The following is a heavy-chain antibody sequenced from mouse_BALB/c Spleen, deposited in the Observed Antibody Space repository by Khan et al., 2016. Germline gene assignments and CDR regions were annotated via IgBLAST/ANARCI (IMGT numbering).Heavy chain of an antibody. CDR3: ARAQGAMDY. Sequence: EVELVESGGGLVQPGGSLRLSCATSGFTFTDYYMSWVRQPPGKALEWLGFIRNKANGYTTEYSASVKGRFTISRDNSQSILYLQMNTLRAEDSATYYCARAQGAMDYWGQGTSVTVSS. CDR1: GFTFTDYY. CDR2: IRNKANGYTT. J-gene: IGHJ4*01. V-gene: IGHV7-3*02.